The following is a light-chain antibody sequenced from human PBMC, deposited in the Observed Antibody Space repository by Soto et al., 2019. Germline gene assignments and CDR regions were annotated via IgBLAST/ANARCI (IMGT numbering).Light chain of an antibody. CDR1: QSVSSY. V-gene: IGKV3-11*01. Sequence: EIVLTPSPATLSLSPGERATLSCRASQSVSSYLAWYQQKPGQAPRLLIYDASNRATGIPARFSGSGSGTDFTLTISSLEPEDFAVYYCQQRSNWRITFGQGTRLEI. J-gene: IGKJ5*01. CDR3: QQRSNWRIT. CDR2: DAS.